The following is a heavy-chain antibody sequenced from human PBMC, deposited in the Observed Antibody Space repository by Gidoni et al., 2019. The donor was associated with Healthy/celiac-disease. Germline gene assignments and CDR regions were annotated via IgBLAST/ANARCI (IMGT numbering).Heavy chain of an antibody. D-gene: IGHD3-22*01. CDR1: GFPFGDYA. CDR2: IRSKAYGGTT. V-gene: IGHV3-49*03. Sequence: EVQLVESGGGLVQPGRSLRLSCTASGFPFGDYAMSWFRQAPGKGLEWVGFIRSKAYGGTTEYAASVKGRFTISRDDSKSIAYLQMNSLKTEDTAVYYCTRHYYDSSGYYPEDYWGQGTLVTVSS. J-gene: IGHJ4*02. CDR3: TRHYYDSSGYYPEDY.